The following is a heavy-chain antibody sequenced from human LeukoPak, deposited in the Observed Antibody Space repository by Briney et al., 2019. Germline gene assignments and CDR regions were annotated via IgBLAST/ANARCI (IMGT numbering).Heavy chain of an antibody. CDR1: GDSLIRNFYY. J-gene: IGHJ4*02. V-gene: IGHV4-31*03. CDR2: IYYSGST. Sequence: SETLSLTCTVSGDSLIRNFYYWGWIRQPPGKGLEWIGYIYYSGSTYYNPSLKSRVTISVDTSKNQFSLKLSSVTAADTAVYYCARAFDYWGQGTLVTVSS. CDR3: ARAFDY.